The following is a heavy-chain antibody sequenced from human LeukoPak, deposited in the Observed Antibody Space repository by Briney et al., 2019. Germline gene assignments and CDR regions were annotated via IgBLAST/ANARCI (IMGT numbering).Heavy chain of an antibody. CDR1: GGSISSGDW. CDR2: IYYSGST. J-gene: IGHJ3*02. V-gene: IGHV4-4*02. Sequence: SGTLSLTCVVSGGSISSGDWWNWVRQPPGKGLEWIGSIYYSGSTYYNPSLKSRVTISVDTSKNQFSLKLSSVTAADTAVYYCARPSLDHDAFDIWGQGTMVTVSS. CDR3: ARPSLDHDAFDI.